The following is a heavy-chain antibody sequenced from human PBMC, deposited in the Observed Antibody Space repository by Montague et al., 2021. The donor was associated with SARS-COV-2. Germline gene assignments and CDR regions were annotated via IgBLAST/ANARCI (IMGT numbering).Heavy chain of an antibody. D-gene: IGHD1-1*01. V-gene: IGHV4-39*01. CDR1: GGSITVSRYD. J-gene: IGHJ3*02. CDR3: ARHRANAGPFDI. Sequence: SETLSLTCTVSGGSITVSRYDWGWIRQPPGKGLEWIGSVHYTGTTSYNESLKGRLTISVDTSENQFSLRMTSVTASDTAVYYCARHRANAGPFDIWGHGTLVTVSS. CDR2: VHYTGTT.